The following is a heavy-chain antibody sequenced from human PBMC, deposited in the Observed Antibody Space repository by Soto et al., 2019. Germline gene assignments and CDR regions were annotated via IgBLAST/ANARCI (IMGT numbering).Heavy chain of an antibody. Sequence: PSETLSLTCTVSGGSISSGGYYWSWIRQHPGKGLEWIGYIYYSGSTYYNPSLKSRVTISVDTSKNQFSLKLSSVTAADTAVYYCARDRGGSVTTWYFDYWGQGTLVTVSS. CDR3: ARDRGGSVTTWYFDY. V-gene: IGHV4-31*03. J-gene: IGHJ4*02. D-gene: IGHD4-17*01. CDR2: IYYSGST. CDR1: GGSISSGGYY.